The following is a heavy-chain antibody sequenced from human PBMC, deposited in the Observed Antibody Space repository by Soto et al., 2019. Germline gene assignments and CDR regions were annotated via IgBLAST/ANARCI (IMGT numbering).Heavy chain of an antibody. CDR2: ISYDGSNK. D-gene: IGHD3-3*01. CDR1: GFTFSSYG. Sequence: GGSLRLSCAASGFTFSSYGMHWVRQAPGKGLEWVAVISYDGSNKYYADSVKGRFTISRDNSKNTLYLQMNSLRAEDTAVYYCAKGAHQTYDFWSGFGMDVWGQGTTVTVSS. V-gene: IGHV3-30*18. J-gene: IGHJ6*02. CDR3: AKGAHQTYDFWSGFGMDV.